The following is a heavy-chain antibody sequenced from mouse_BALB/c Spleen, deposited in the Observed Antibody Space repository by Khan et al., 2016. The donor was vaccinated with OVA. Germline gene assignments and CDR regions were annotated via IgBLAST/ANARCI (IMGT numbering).Heavy chain of an antibody. Sequence: QVQLKQSGAELVKPGASVKLSCKASGYTFTSYDINWVRQRPEQGREGSGWRGPGEDSSKDNEKCKGKDTLTTDKSSSTAYMQLSRLTSEDSSLYFCSIHYYRANLSSYFDLSGAAPPVTLSS. D-gene: IGHD1-1*02. CDR2: RGPGEDSS. CDR1: GYTFTSYD. V-gene: IGHV1-85*01. CDR3: SIHYYRANLSSYFDL. J-gene: IGHJ1*01.